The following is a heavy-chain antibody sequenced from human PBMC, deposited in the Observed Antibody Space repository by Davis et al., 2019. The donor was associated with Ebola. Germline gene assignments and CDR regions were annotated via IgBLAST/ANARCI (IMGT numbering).Heavy chain of an antibody. CDR3: AREGEATGRGYYYYGMDV. CDR2: ISGSGGST. J-gene: IGHJ6*02. D-gene: IGHD1-26*01. Sequence: GESLKISCAASGFTFSSYAMSWVRQAPGKGLEWVSAISGSGGSTYYADSVKGRFTISRDNSKNTLYLQMNSLRSDDTAVYYCAREGEATGRGYYYYGMDVWGQGTTVTVSS. V-gene: IGHV3-23*01. CDR1: GFTFSSYA.